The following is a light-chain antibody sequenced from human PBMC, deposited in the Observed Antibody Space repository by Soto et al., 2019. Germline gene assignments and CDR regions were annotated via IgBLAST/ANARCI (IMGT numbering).Light chain of an antibody. CDR3: QQRSDWWS. CDR1: QSVNSD. J-gene: IGKJ1*01. Sequence: EILMTQSPATLSVSPGETTRLSCRDSQSVNSDAAWYQHKPGQAPRLLIYDASKRAAGIPARFSGSGSGTDFTLTISSLEPEDFAVYYCQQRSDWWSFGQGTKVDIK. V-gene: IGKV3-11*01. CDR2: DAS.